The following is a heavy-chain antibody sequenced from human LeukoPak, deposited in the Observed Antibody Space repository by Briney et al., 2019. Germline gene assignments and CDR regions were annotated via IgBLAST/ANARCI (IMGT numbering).Heavy chain of an antibody. CDR1: GGTFSSYA. Sequence: SVKVSCKASGGTFSSYAISWVRQAPGQGLEWMGGIIPIFGTANYAQKFQGRVTITADESTSTAYMELSSLRSEDTAVYYCAREGHNWNTYNWFDPWGQGTLVTVSS. D-gene: IGHD1/OR15-1a*01. V-gene: IGHV1-69*13. CDR3: AREGHNWNTYNWFDP. J-gene: IGHJ5*02. CDR2: IIPIFGTA.